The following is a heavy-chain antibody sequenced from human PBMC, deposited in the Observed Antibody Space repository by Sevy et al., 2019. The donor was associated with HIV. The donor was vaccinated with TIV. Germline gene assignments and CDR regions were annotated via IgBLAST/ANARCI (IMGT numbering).Heavy chain of an antibody. CDR1: GFSLSTSGVG. Sequence: SGPTLVNPTQTLTLTCTFSGFSLSTSGVGVGWIRQPPGKALEWLALIYWDDDKHYSPSLKSRLTITKDTSKNQVVLTMTNMDPVDTATYYCAHSDCSSTSCLRTNWFDPWGQGTLVTVSS. CDR3: AHSDCSSTSCLRTNWFDP. D-gene: IGHD2-2*01. V-gene: IGHV2-5*02. J-gene: IGHJ5*02. CDR2: IYWDDDK.